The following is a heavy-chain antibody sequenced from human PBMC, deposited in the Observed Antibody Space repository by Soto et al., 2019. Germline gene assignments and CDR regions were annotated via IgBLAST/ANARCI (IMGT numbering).Heavy chain of an antibody. J-gene: IGHJ4*02. V-gene: IGHV1-69*02. D-gene: IGHD1-26*01. CDR1: GGSFSSYT. CDR3: ARGGATIVNPLLDY. CDR2: IIPILDVA. Sequence: QVQLVQSGAEVKKPGSSVKVSCKASGGSFSSYTVSWVRQAPGQGLEWMGRIIPILDVADYAQKFQGRVTITADKSTSTAYMELSNLRSEDTAVCYCARGGATIVNPLLDYWGQGTLVTVSS.